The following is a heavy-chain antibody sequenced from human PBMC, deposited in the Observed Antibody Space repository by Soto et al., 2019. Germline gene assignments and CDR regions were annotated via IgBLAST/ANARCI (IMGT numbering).Heavy chain of an antibody. V-gene: IGHV4-34*01. CDR3: ARTSRFDS. CDR2: INHSGST. J-gene: IGHJ4*02. Sequence: SETLSLTCAVYGGSFSDYYWSWVRQPSGKGLEWIGEINHSGSTNYNPSLKSRVTISVDTSKNQFSLKVSSVTAADTAVYYCARTSRFDSWGQGILVTVS. D-gene: IGHD6-6*01. CDR1: GGSFSDYY.